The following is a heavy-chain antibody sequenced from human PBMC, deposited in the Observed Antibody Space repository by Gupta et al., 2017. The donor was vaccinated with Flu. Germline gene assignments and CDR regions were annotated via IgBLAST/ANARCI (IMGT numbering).Heavy chain of an antibody. CDR1: GFTFSIYW. Sequence: EVELVESGGDLVQPGGSLRLSCDASGFTFSIYWMSWVRQAPGKGLEWVANIKRDGSEIFYMDSVKGRFTISRDNAKNLLYLQMNSLRAEDTAVYHCSAVAASPSEANYLWGQGTMVTVSS. CDR2: IKRDGSEI. CDR3: SAVAASPSEANYL. J-gene: IGHJ3*01. V-gene: IGHV3-7*01. D-gene: IGHD6-19*01.